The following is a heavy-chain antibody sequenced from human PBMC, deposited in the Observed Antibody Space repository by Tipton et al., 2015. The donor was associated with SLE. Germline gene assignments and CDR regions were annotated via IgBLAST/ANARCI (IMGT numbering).Heavy chain of an antibody. CDR3: VVCSPSSCSYFDY. CDR1: GGSINTYY. CDR2: IYTGGNT. V-gene: IGHV4-4*07. Sequence: TLSLTCTVSGGSINTYYCAWVRQPAGKGLERIGRIYTGGNTKYNPSLVSRVSLSVDTSRGQFFLEVRSVTAADTAVYYCVVCSPSSCSYFDYWGQGRLVTVSS. D-gene: IGHD2-2*01. J-gene: IGHJ4*02.